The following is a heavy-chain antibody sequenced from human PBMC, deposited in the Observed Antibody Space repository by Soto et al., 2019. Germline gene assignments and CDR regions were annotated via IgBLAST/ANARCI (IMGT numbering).Heavy chain of an antibody. Sequence: EVQLVESGGGLVKPGGSLRLSCAASGFTFSSYSMNWVRQAPGKGLEWVSSISSSSSYIYYADSVKGRFTISRDNAKNSLYLQMNSLRAEDTAVYYCARDRSGWQSFDYWGQGTLVTVSS. CDR1: GFTFSSYS. CDR3: ARDRSGWQSFDY. V-gene: IGHV3-21*01. J-gene: IGHJ4*02. D-gene: IGHD6-19*01. CDR2: ISSSSSYI.